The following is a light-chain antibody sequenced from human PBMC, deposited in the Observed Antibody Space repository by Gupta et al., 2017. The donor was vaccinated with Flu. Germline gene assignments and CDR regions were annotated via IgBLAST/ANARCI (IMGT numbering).Light chain of an antibody. CDR2: KAS. Sequence: DIQMTQSPSTLSASVGDRVTITCRASQSISSWLAWYQQKPGKAPKLLIYKASMLESGVPSRFSGSGSGTEFTLTISSLQPDDFANYYGQQDTGLWTFGQGTTVEIK. V-gene: IGKV1-5*03. CDR3: QQDTGLWT. CDR1: QSISSW. J-gene: IGKJ1*01.